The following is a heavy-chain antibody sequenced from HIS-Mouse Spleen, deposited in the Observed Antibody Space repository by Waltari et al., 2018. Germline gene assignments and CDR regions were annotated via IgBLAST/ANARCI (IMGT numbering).Heavy chain of an antibody. J-gene: IGHJ3*02. Sequence: QVQLQQWGAGLLKPSETLSLTCAVYGGSFSGYYWSWIRQPPGKGLGWIGEINNSGSTHYDPSLKGRVTISVDTSKNQFSLKLSSVTAADTAVYYCAGVIVVVTADAFDIWGQGTMVTVSS. CDR3: AGVIVVVTADAFDI. D-gene: IGHD2-21*02. CDR2: INNSGST. CDR1: GGSFSGYY. V-gene: IGHV4-34*01.